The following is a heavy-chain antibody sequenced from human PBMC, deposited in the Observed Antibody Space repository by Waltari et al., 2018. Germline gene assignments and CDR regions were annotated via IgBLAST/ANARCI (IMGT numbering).Heavy chain of an antibody. J-gene: IGHJ4*02. D-gene: IGHD5-12*01. Sequence: QVQLVQSGAAVKKTGSSVKVSCKASGGTFSSYAISWVRQAPGQGIEWMGGNIPIFGTANYAQKFQGRVTITTDESTSTAYMELGSLRSEDTAVYYCARGVATGELDYWGQGTLVTVSS. CDR3: ARGVATGELDY. CDR2: NIPIFGTA. CDR1: GGTFSSYA. V-gene: IGHV1-69*05.